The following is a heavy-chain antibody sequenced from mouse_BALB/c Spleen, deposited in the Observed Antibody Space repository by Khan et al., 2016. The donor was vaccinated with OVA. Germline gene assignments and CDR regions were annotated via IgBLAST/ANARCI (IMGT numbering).Heavy chain of an antibody. CDR2: TRDGVSYI. J-gene: IGHJ3*01. D-gene: IGHD2-13*01. CDR1: GFNVSDYY. Sequence: EVELVESGRGLVQPGGSLTLSCAASGFNVSDYYVYWVRQTPEERLEGVATTRDGVSYIYYQATVRGRFTISRDNAKNHLYMQISSLKAEDSALYYCVRGYYGDPVAYGCQGTLVTVSA. CDR3: VRGYYGDPVAY. V-gene: IGHV5-4*02.